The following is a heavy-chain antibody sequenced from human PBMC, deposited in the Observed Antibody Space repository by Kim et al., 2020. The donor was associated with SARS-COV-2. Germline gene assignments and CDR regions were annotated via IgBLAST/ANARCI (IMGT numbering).Heavy chain of an antibody. J-gene: IGHJ6*02. Sequence: SNYNPSLKSRFTISVDTSKNQFSLRLGSVTAAGTAVYYCARGYYYYGMDVWGQGTTVTVSS. CDR3: ARGYYYYGMDV. V-gene: IGHV4-34*01. CDR2: S.